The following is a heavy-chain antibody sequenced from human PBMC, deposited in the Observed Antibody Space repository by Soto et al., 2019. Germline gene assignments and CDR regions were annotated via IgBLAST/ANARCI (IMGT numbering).Heavy chain of an antibody. CDR1: GGSFSGYY. CDR2: INHSGST. D-gene: IGHD3-10*01. J-gene: IGHJ6*02. CDR3: ARSPITMVRGVIIFYGMDV. V-gene: IGHV4-34*01. Sequence: SETLSLTCAVYGGSFSGYYWSWIRQPPGKGLEWIGEINHSGSTNYNPSLKNRVTISVDTSKNQFSLKLSSVTAADTAVYYCARSPITMVRGVIIFYGMDVWGQGTTVTVSS.